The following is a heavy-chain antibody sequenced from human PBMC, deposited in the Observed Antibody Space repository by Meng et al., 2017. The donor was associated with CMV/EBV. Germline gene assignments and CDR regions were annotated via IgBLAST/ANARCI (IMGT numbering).Heavy chain of an antibody. J-gene: IGHJ4*02. CDR3: TTLYYYDSSGLNY. D-gene: IGHD3-22*01. CDR1: GFTCSNAW. Sequence: SLKISCAASGFTCSNAWMSWVRQAPGKVLEWVGRIKSKTDGGTTDYAAPVKGRFTISRDDSKNTLYLQMNSLKTEDTAVYYCTTLYYYDSSGLNYWGQGTLVTVSS. CDR2: IKSKTDGGTT. V-gene: IGHV3-15*01.